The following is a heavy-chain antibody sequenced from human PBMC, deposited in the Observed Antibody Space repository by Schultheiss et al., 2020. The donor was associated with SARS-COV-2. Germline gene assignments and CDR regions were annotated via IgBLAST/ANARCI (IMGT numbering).Heavy chain of an antibody. CDR2: IYYSGGT. CDR1: GGSFSGYY. Sequence: SETLSLTCAVYGGSFSGYYWSWIRQPPGKGLEWIGYIYYSGGTNQNPSLKSRVTMSVDTSKNQFSLKLSSVTAADTAVYYCTRLGSWYGYWGQGTLVTVSS. J-gene: IGHJ4*02. D-gene: IGHD6-13*01. CDR3: TRLGSWYGY. V-gene: IGHV4-34*11.